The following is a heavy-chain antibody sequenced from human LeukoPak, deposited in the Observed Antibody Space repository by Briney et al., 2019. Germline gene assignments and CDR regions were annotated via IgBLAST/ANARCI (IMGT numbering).Heavy chain of an antibody. Sequence: PSETLSLTCAVYGESFSGYFWNWIRQPPGKGLEWIGEINHSGSTSNHNPSLKSRVTMSVDTSKNQFSLKLSSVTAADTAVYYCARDLPQAYSSSWHGIDYWGQGTLVTVSS. D-gene: IGHD6-13*01. J-gene: IGHJ4*02. V-gene: IGHV4-34*01. CDR1: GESFSGYF. CDR2: INHSGSTS. CDR3: ARDLPQAYSSSWHGIDY.